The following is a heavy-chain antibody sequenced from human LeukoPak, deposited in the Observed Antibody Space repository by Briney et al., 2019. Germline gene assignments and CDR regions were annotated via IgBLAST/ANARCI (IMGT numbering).Heavy chain of an antibody. CDR1: GGSISSYY. Sequence: PSETLSLTYTVSGGSISSYYWSWIRQPPGKGLEWIGEINHSGSTNYNPSLKSRVTMSVDTSKNQFSLKLSSVTAADTAVYYCARVYGSGSYPDAFDIWGQGTMVTVSS. V-gene: IGHV4-34*01. CDR2: INHSGST. CDR3: ARVYGSGSYPDAFDI. J-gene: IGHJ3*02. D-gene: IGHD3-10*01.